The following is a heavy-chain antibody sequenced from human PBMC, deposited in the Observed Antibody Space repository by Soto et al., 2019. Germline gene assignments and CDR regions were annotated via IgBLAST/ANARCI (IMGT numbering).Heavy chain of an antibody. J-gene: IGHJ6*02. CDR1: GGSISSADYY. CDR2: IYYSGST. CDR3: ARQRFPYGMDV. V-gene: IGHV4-30-4*01. Sequence: PSETLSLPCTVFGGSISSADYYWSWIRQPPGKGLEWIGYIYYSGSTYYNPSLKSRVTISVDTSKNQFSLKLSSVTAADTAVYYCARQRFPYGMDVWGQGTTVTVS. D-gene: IGHD3-3*01.